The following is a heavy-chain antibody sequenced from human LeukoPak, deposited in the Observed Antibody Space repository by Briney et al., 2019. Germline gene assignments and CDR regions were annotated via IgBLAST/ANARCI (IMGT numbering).Heavy chain of an antibody. V-gene: IGHV1-69*13. CDR3: AKSGNYSYYYYYMDV. Sequence: SVKVSCKASGGTFSSYAISWVRQAPGQGLEWMGGIIPIFGTANYAQKFQGRVTITADESTSTAYMELSSLRSEDTAVYYCAKSGNYSYYYYYMDVWGKGTTVTVSS. J-gene: IGHJ6*03. D-gene: IGHD1-26*01. CDR1: GGTFSSYA. CDR2: IIPIFGTA.